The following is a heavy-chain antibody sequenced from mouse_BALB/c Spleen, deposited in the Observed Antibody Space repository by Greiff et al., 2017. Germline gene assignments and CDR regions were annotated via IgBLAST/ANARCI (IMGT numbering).Heavy chain of an antibody. CDR2: IDPANGNT. J-gene: IGHJ3*01. D-gene: IGHD1-1*02. Sequence: EVMLVESGAELVKPGASVKLSCTASGFNIKDTYMHWVKQRPEQGLEWIGRIDPANGNTKYDPKFQGKATITADTSSNTAYLQLSSLTSEDTAVYYCARWGVAAYWGQGTLVTVSA. CDR3: ARWGVAAY. V-gene: IGHV14-3*02. CDR1: GFNIKDTY.